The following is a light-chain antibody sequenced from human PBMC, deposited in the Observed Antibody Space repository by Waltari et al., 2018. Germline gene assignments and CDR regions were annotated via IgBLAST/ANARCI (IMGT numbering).Light chain of an antibody. J-gene: IGLJ2*01. V-gene: IGLV2-11*01. CDR2: DVT. Sequence: QSALTQPRSVSGSPGQSVTISCTGTSGNVGGYDYVSWYQQHPGKAPTLMIYDVTKRPPGVPDRFSGSKSGNTVFLTISGLQAEDEADYHCYSYAGGYTFVFGPGTKLAVL. CDR1: SGNVGGYDY. CDR3: YSYAGGYTFV.